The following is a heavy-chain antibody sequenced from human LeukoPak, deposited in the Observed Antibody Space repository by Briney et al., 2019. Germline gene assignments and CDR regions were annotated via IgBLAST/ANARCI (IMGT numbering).Heavy chain of an antibody. CDR3: ARLANLRGYSYGYSDLNPEFDY. Sequence: SETLSLTCAVYGGSFSSSSYYWGWIRQPPGKGLEWIGSIYYSGSTYYNPSLKSRVTISVDTSKNQFSLKLSSVTAADTAVYYCARLANLRGYSYGYSDLNPEFDYWGQGTLATVSS. CDR1: GGSFSSSSYY. D-gene: IGHD5-18*01. V-gene: IGHV4-39*01. J-gene: IGHJ4*02. CDR2: IYYSGST.